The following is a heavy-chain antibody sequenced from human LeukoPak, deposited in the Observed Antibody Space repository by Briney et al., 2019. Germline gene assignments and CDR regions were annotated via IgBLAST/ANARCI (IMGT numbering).Heavy chain of an antibody. V-gene: IGHV4-4*07. CDR3: AIVRDAHFDY. CDR1: GGSISGSY. Sequence: PDTLSLTCTVSGGSISGSYWCWIRQPPGKGLEWIGRVHPSGDNNYNPSLKSQVTISVNTSNNQFSLKLSAVAAADTAVYYYAIVRDAHFDYWGQGTLVTVSS. CDR2: VHPSGDN. J-gene: IGHJ4*02.